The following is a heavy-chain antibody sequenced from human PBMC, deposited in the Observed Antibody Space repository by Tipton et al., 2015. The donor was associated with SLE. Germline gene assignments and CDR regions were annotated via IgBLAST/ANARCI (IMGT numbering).Heavy chain of an antibody. CDR3: TRPGYSSSSFDY. D-gene: IGHD6-6*01. V-gene: IGHV3-23*01. CDR2: ISGSGGST. Sequence: SLRLSCAASGFTFRNYAMSWVRQAPGKGLEWVSAISGSGGSTYYADSVKGRFTIFRDNSKNTLYLQMNSLRAEDTAVYYCTRPGYSSSSFDYWGQGTLVTVSS. J-gene: IGHJ4*02. CDR1: GFTFRNYA.